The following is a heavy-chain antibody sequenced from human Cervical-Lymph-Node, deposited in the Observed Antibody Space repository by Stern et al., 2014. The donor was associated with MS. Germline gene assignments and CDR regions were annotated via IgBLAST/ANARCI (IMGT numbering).Heavy chain of an antibody. D-gene: IGHD4-17*01. V-gene: IGHV1-18*01. CDR1: GYTFTSYG. Sequence: QVQLVQSGGEVKKPGASVKVSCKASGYTFTSYGINWVRQAPGQGLEWMGWISTYDGHKQSAANVQGRLTMTTDPSTRTAYMELRSLTSDDSAVYYCAREGDTTVTTGKNFYHGLDVWGQGTTVTVSS. CDR3: AREGDTTVTTGKNFYHGLDV. J-gene: IGHJ6*02. CDR2: ISTYDGHK.